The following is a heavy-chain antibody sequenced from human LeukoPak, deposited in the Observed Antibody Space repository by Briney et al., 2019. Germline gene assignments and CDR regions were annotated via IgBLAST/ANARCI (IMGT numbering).Heavy chain of an antibody. D-gene: IGHD6-13*01. Sequence: GSLRLSCAASGFTLSSYAMSWVRQAPGKGLEWIGYIYYSGSTNYNPSLKSRVTISVDTSKNQFSLRLSSVTAADTAVYYCARVTGYMTEDYFDYWGQGTLITVSS. CDR2: IYYSGST. V-gene: IGHV4-59*01. J-gene: IGHJ4*02. CDR3: ARVTGYMTEDYFDY. CDR1: GFTLSSYA.